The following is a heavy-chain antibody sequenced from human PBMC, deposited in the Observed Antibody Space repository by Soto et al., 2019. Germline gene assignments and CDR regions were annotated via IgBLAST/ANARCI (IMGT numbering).Heavy chain of an antibody. V-gene: IGHV1-2*04. D-gene: IGHD5-18*01. J-gene: IGHJ4*02. Sequence: RASVKVSCKASGYTFTGYYMHWVRQAPGQGLEWMGWINPNSGGTNYAQKFQGWVTMTRDTSISTAYMELSSLRSEDTAVYYCARSDTAMVPLDYWGQGTLVTVSS. CDR3: ARSDTAMVPLDY. CDR1: GYTFTGYY. CDR2: INPNSGGT.